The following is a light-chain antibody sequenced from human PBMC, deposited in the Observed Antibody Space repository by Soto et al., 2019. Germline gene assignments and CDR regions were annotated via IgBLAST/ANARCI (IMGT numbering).Light chain of an antibody. CDR2: STN. Sequence: QAVVTQEPSFSVSPGGPVTLTCGLSSGSVSTSYYPSWYQQTPGQAPRTLIYSTNTRSSGVPDRFSGSILGNKAALTITGAQADYECDYYCVLYMGSGIWVFGGGTKLTVL. CDR1: SGSVSTSYY. CDR3: VLYMGSGIWV. V-gene: IGLV8-61*01. J-gene: IGLJ3*02.